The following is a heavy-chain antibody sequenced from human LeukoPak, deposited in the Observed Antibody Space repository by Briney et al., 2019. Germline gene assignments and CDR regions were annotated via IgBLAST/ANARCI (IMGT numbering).Heavy chain of an antibody. D-gene: IGHD3-22*01. J-gene: IGHJ4*02. V-gene: IGHV1-69*13. CDR1: GGTFSSCA. CDR3: ARVCVDSSGYYYGDGDY. CDR2: IIPIFGTA. Sequence: SVKVSCKASGGTFSSCAISWVRQAPGQGLEWMGGIIPIFGTANYAQKFQGRVTITADESTSTAYMELSSLRSEDTAVYYCARVCVDSSGYYYGDGDYWGQGTLVTVSS.